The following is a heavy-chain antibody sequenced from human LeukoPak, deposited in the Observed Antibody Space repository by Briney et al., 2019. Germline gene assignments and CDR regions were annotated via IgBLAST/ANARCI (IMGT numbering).Heavy chain of an antibody. D-gene: IGHD3-22*01. V-gene: IGHV4-61*02. CDR3: ARFSYDSSGYYGSNY. CDR2: IYTSGST. CDR1: GGSISSSSYY. J-gene: IGHJ4*02. Sequence: SETLSLTCTVSGGSISSSSYYWSWIRQPAGKGLEWIGRIYTSGSTNYNPSLKSRVTISVDTSKNQFSLKLSSVTAADTAVYYCARFSYDSSGYYGSNYWGQGTLVTVSS.